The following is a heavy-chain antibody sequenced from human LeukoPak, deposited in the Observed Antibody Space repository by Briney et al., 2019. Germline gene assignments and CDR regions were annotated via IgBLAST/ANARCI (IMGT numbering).Heavy chain of an antibody. CDR1: GFTFSTYA. CDR2: ISGTGSST. D-gene: IGHD2-8*02. CDR3: ATYRQVLLPFES. V-gene: IGHV3-23*01. J-gene: IGHJ4*02. Sequence: GGSLRLSCAASGFTFSTYAMSWVRQAPGRGLEWVSSISGTGSSTFYGDSVKGRFTISRDNSKSTLSLQMNSLRAEDTAIYYCATYRQVLLPFESWGQGTLVTVSS.